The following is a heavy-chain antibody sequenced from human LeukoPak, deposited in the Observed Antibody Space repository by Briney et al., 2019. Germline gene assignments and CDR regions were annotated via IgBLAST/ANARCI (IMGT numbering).Heavy chain of an antibody. J-gene: IGHJ6*03. CDR2: FYYSGST. CDR3: TRGSIAYYYMDV. V-gene: IGHV4-39*07. D-gene: IGHD3-22*01. CDR1: GGSISSYF. Sequence: SETLSLTCTVSGGSISSYFWGWIRQPPGKGLEWIGSFYYSGSTYYNPSLKSRVTIFVDTSKNQFSLKVRSVTAADTAVYYCTRGSIAYYYMDVWGKGTTVTISS.